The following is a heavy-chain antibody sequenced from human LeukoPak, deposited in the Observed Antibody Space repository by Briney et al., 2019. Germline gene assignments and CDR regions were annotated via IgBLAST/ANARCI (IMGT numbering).Heavy chain of an antibody. D-gene: IGHD2-15*01. CDR3: TTDTRRVVVPK. CDR2: VKRKTDGGTT. V-gene: IGHV3-15*01. J-gene: IGHJ4*02. CDR1: GFSFNDAW. Sequence: TTGGSLILSCAASGFSFNDAWMSWVRQAPGKGLEWVGRVKRKTDGGTTDYAAPVKGRFTISGDDSKTSLYLQMNNLKTEDTAVYYCTTDTRRVVVPKWGQGTLVTVSS.